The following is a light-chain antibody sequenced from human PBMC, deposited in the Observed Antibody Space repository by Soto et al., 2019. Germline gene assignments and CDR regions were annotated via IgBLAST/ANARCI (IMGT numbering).Light chain of an antibody. CDR2: RTN. CDR1: ISNIGSNY. CDR3: AAWDDSLSGPL. J-gene: IGLJ2*01. V-gene: IGLV1-47*01. Sequence: QSVLTQPPSASGTPGQRVTISCSGSISNIGSNYVYWYQQFPGTAPKLLISRTNQRPSGVSDRFSGSKSGTSGSLAISGLRSEDEADYCCAAWDDSLSGPLFGGGTKLTVL.